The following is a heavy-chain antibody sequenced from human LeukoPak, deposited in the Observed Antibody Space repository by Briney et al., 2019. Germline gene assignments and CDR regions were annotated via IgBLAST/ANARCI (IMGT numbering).Heavy chain of an antibody. CDR1: GGSISSHY. CDR3: ARGAGWYDY. V-gene: IGHV4-59*11. J-gene: IGHJ4*02. D-gene: IGHD6-19*01. CDR2: IRYTGRT. Sequence: SETLSLTCAVSGGSISSHYWSWLRQPPGEGLGWIAYIRYTGRTNYNPSLKGRVTISVDTSNSQFSLNLNSVTAADTAVYYCARGAGWYDYWGQGTLVTVSS.